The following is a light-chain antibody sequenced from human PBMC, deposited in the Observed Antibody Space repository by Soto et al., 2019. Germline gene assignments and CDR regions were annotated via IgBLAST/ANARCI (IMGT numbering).Light chain of an antibody. J-gene: IGKJ3*01. CDR2: GAS. CDR3: EEYVQLPLT. V-gene: IGKV3-15*01. Sequence: EIVMTQSPATRSVSPGERASLSCRASQSISTNLAWYQQKPGQAPRLLIDGASTRATGIPARFSGIGSGTELNLTISSPPSEDFAVYYCEEYVQLPLTFGPGPKVDIE. CDR1: QSISTN.